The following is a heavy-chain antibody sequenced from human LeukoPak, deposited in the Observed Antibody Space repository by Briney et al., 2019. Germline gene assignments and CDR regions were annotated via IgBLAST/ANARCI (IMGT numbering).Heavy chain of an antibody. CDR2: ISYDGSNK. Sequence: GGSLRLSCAASGFTFSSYAMHWVRQAPGKGLEWVAVISYDGSNKYYADSVKGRFTISRDNSKNTLYLQMNSLRAEDTAVYYCARDERRYWTNGVCLGAFDIWGQGTMVTVSS. D-gene: IGHD2-8*01. J-gene: IGHJ3*02. V-gene: IGHV3-30*04. CDR1: GFTFSSYA. CDR3: ARDERRYWTNGVCLGAFDI.